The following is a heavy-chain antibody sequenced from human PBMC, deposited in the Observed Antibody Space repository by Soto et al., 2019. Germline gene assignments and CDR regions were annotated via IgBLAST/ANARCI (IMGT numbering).Heavy chain of an antibody. D-gene: IGHD1-26*01. CDR3: ARGGVGAAGGMDV. Sequence: QVQLVQSGAEVKKPGSSVKVSCKSSGYNFNIYTITWVRQAPGQGLEWMGRIIPIFSQTNYAQKFQGRVTINADRSTSTVDMELSGLTSEDTAVYYCARGGVGAAGGMDVWGQGTTVTVSS. J-gene: IGHJ6*02. CDR1: GYNFNIYT. CDR2: IIPIFSQT. V-gene: IGHV1-69*08.